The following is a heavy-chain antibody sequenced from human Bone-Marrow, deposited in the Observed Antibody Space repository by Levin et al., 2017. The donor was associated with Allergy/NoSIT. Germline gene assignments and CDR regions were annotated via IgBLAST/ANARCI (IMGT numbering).Heavy chain of an antibody. Sequence: GGSLRLSCEASGFVFNSYTMSWVRQAPGKGLEWVSSISTSSAYIYYADSVKDRFIISRDNAKNSLFLEMSSLRAEDTAVYFCARILEVIVPPPDAFDLWGQGTGVTVSS. V-gene: IGHV3-21*06. CDR1: GFVFNSYT. D-gene: IGHD3-16*02. J-gene: IGHJ3*01. CDR2: ISTSSAYI. CDR3: ARILEVIVPPPDAFDL.